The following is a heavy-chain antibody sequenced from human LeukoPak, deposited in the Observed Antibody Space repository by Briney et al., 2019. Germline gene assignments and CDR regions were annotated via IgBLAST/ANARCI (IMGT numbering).Heavy chain of an antibody. J-gene: IGHJ4*02. D-gene: IGHD3-10*02. CDR1: GFTFDDYA. Sequence: PGGSLRLSCAASGFTFDDYAMHWVRQAPGKGLEWVSGISWNSGSIVYAESVKGRFTISRDNAKTSLYLQMNSLRAEDTALYYCAKRPAVVRVVIPYVDYWGQGTLVTVSS. CDR3: AKRPAVVRVVIPYVDY. V-gene: IGHV3-9*01. CDR2: ISWNSGSI.